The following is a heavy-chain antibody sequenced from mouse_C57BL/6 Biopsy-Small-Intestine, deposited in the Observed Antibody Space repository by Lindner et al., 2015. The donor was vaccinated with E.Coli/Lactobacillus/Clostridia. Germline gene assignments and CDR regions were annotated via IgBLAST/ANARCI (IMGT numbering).Heavy chain of an antibody. Sequence: VQLQESGAELMKPGASVKLSCKATGYTFTGYWIEWVKQRPGHGLEWIGEILPGSGNTNYNEKFKTKATFTADTSSNTAYMQLSSLTTEDSAIYYCARDTGGYWGQGTTLTVSS. CDR3: ARDTGGY. V-gene: IGHV1-9*01. CDR2: ILPGSGNT. CDR1: GYTFTGYW. J-gene: IGHJ2*01.